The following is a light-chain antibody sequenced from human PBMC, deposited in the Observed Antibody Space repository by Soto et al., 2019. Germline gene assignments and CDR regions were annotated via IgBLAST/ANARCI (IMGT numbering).Light chain of an antibody. V-gene: IGLV2-14*03. CDR3: CSYADGSIYF. J-gene: IGLJ1*01. CDR2: YVD. Sequence: QSALTQPASASGPPGQSITISCTGTSRDVGAYDYVSWYLQYPDKAPQLLIYYVDHRPSGVSSRFSGSKSGNTASLTISGLQAEDEGDYYCCSYADGSIYFFGTGTKVTVL. CDR1: SRDVGAYDY.